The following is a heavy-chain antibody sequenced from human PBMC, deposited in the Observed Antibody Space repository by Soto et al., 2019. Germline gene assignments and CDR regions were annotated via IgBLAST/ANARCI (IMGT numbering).Heavy chain of an antibody. CDR1: GYTFTSYA. D-gene: IGHD3-22*01. CDR2: INAGNGNT. J-gene: IGHJ6*02. V-gene: IGHV1-3*01. Sequence: GASVKVSCKASGYTFTSYAMHWVRQAPGQRLEWMGWINAGNGNTKYSQKFQGRVTITRDTSASTAYMELSSLRSEDTAVYYCASSGSGYYPYYYYYGMDVWGQGTTVTVSS. CDR3: ASSGSGYYPYYYYYGMDV.